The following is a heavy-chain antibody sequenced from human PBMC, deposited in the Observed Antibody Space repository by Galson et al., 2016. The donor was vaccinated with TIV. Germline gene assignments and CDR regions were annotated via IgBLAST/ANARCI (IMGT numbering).Heavy chain of an antibody. CDR1: GFTFSSYS. V-gene: IGHV3-21*01. D-gene: IGHD1-26*01. Sequence: SLRLSCAASGFTFSSYSLNWVRQAPGKGLEWVSAISTAGSYKYYVDSVKGRFTISRDNAKNSLYLQMNSLRAEDTAVYYCAGGGSYQKYDGFGIWGQGTMLTVTA. CDR2: ISTAGSYK. J-gene: IGHJ3*02. CDR3: AGGGSYQKYDGFGI.